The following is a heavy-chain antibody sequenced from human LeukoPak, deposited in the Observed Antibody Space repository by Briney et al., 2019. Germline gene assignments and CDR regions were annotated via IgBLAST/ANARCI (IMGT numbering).Heavy chain of an antibody. CDR3: ARDQDWNYAFDS. D-gene: IGHD1-7*01. V-gene: IGHV1-46*01. Sequence: GASVKVSCKASGYTLTSYFIHWVRQAPGQGLEWMGIINPSGGSTSYAQKFQGRVTMTRDTSTSTVHMELSSLRSEDTAVYYCARDQDWNYAFDSGGQGTMVTVSS. J-gene: IGHJ3*02. CDR1: GYTLTSYF. CDR2: INPSGGST.